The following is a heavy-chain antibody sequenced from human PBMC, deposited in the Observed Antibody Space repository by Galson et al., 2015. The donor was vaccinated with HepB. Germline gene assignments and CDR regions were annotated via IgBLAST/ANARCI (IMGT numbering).Heavy chain of an antibody. CDR1: GFTFTNYY. Sequence: SLRLSCAASGFTFTNYYMGWVRQAPGKGLEWVAYINQDGGARFYVDSGRGRFTISRDNADNLLYLQMNSLRVEDTAVYYCARWSLAFDFWGQGTMLTVSS. J-gene: IGHJ3*01. V-gene: IGHV3-7*01. CDR2: INQDGGAR. CDR3: ARWSLAFDF.